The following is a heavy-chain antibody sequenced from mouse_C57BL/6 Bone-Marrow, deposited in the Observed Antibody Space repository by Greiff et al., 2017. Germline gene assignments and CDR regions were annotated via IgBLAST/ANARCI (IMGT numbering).Heavy chain of an antibody. Sequence: QVQLQQSGPELVKPGASVKISCKASGYASSSSWMNWVKQRPGKGLEWIGRIYPGDGDTNYNGKFKGKATLTADKSSSTAYMQLSSLTSEDSAVYFCARPGGFDYWGQGTTLTVSS. J-gene: IGHJ2*01. V-gene: IGHV1-82*01. CDR3: ARPGGFDY. CDR1: GYASSSSW. CDR2: IYPGDGDT.